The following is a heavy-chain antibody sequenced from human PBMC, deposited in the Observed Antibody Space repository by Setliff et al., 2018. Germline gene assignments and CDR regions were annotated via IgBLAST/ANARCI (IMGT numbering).Heavy chain of an antibody. CDR1: GFTFSNHW. D-gene: IGHD6-6*01. Sequence: GSLRLSCAASGFTFSNHWMTWVRQAPGKGLEWVANIKQDGSDKYYVGSVKGRFTISRDNAKNSLYLQMSSLRAEDTAVYYCARWAARAVDYWGQGTLVTSPQ. V-gene: IGHV3-7*03. CDR2: IKQDGSDK. J-gene: IGHJ4*02. CDR3: ARWAARAVDY.